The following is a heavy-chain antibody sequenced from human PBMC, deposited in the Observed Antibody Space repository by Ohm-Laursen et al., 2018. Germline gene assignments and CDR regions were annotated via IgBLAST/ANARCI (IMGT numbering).Heavy chain of an antibody. CDR2: IYYSGST. CDR3: ASGAELGGMDV. CDR1: GGSISSYY. Sequence: PGTLSLTCTVSGGSISSYYWSWIRQHPGKGLEWIGYIYYSGSTNYNPSLKSRVTISVDTSKNQFSLKLSSVTAADTAVYYCASGAELGGMDVWGQGTTVTVSS. D-gene: IGHD7-27*01. V-gene: IGHV4-59*01. J-gene: IGHJ6*02.